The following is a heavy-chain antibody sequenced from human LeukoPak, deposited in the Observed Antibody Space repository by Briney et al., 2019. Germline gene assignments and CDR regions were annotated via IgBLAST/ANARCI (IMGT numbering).Heavy chain of an antibody. CDR1: GFTFSSYS. Sequence: GGSLRLSCAASGFTFSSYSMNWVRQAPGKGLEWVSSISSSSSYIYYADSVKGRFTISRDNAKNSLYLQMNSLRAEDTAVYYCARASWHEAYYDFWSGYYIDYWGQGTLVTVSS. V-gene: IGHV3-21*01. CDR2: ISSSSSYI. CDR3: ARASWHEAYYDFWSGYYIDY. J-gene: IGHJ4*02. D-gene: IGHD3-3*01.